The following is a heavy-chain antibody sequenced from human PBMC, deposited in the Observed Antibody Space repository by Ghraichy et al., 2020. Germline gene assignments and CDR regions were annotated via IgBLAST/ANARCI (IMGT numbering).Heavy chain of an antibody. D-gene: IGHD6-19*01. CDR1: GFRFSDYS. J-gene: IGHJ4*02. CDR3: ARDPYSSGCNDY. CDR2: ISGSSSSDI. Sequence: GGSLRLSCAASGFRFSDYSMSWIRQAPGKGLEWVSYISGSSSSDIHYADSVKGRFTISRDNAKNSFYLQMNSLRDEDTALYYCARDPYSSGCNDYWGQGTLVTVSS. V-gene: IGHV3-11*06.